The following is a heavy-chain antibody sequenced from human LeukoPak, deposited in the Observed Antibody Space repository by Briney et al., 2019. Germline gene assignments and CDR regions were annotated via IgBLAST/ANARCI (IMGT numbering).Heavy chain of an antibody. D-gene: IGHD4-11*01. CDR2: IYYSGST. CDR3: ARVPPYSNYGWYFDL. V-gene: IGHV4-59*01. J-gene: IGHJ2*01. Sequence: SETLSLTCTVSGGSISSYYWSWIRQPPGKGLEWIGYIYYSGSTNYNPSLKSRVPISVNTSKNQFSLKLSSVTAADTAVYYCARVPPYSNYGWYFDLWGRGTLVTVSS. CDR1: GGSISSYY.